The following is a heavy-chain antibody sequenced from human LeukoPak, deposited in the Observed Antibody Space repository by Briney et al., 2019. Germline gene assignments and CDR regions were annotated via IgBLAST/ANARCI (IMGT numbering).Heavy chain of an antibody. V-gene: IGHV3-30-3*02. CDR2: ISFDGNTI. J-gene: IGHJ4*02. D-gene: IGHD3-22*01. CDR1: GFAFNTYA. Sequence: GGSLRLSCAASGFAFNTYAMHWFRQAPGKGLEWVAVISFDGNTIHYADSVKGRFTISRDNSKNTLYLQMNSLRAEDTAIYYCAKTYYYDSSGYYYVFDYWGQGTLVTVSS. CDR3: AKTYYYDSSGYYYVFDY.